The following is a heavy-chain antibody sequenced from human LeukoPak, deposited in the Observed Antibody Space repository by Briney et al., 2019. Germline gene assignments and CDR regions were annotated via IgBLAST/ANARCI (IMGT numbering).Heavy chain of an antibody. CDR2: ISSSGSTI. V-gene: IGHV3-11*01. CDR3: AKGTRPALNYGSNWFDP. J-gene: IGHJ5*02. Sequence: RGSLRLSCAASGFTFSDYYMSWICAAPGERLGRVSYISSSGSTIYSAGSVKGRFTISRDNAKNSLYLQMNSLRPEATAGYYCAKGTRPALNYGSNWFDPWGQGTLVTVSS. D-gene: IGHD3-10*01. CDR1: GFTFSDYY.